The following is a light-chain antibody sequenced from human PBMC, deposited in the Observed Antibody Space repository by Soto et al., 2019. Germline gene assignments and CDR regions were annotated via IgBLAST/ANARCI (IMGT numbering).Light chain of an antibody. CDR1: SSDVGGYNY. CDR2: EVS. V-gene: IGLV2-8*01. CDR3: ASFAASNSYV. Sequence: QSALTQPPSASGSPGQSVTISCTGTSSDVGGYNYVSWYQQHPGKAPKLMIYEVSKRPSGVPDRFSGSKSGNTASLTVSGLQGEDEADYYCASFAASNSYVFGTGTKLTVL. J-gene: IGLJ1*01.